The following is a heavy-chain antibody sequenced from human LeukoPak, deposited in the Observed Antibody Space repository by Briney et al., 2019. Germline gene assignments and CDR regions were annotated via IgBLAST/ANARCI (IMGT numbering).Heavy chain of an antibody. CDR2: VSYTGST. J-gene: IGHJ4*02. V-gene: IGHV4-59*13. Sequence: TSETLSLTCTVSGGSISSDYWSWMRQPPGKRLEWIGYVSYTGSTNYNPSLRARVTMSVDTSKNQFSLRLRSVTAADTAVYYCARVVGYGYSDYWGQGTLVTVSS. CDR3: ARVVGYGYSDY. D-gene: IGHD2-21*01. CDR1: GGSISSDY.